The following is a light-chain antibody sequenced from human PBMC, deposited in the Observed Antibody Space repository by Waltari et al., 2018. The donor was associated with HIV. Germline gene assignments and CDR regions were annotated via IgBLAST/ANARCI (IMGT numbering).Light chain of an antibody. CDR3: QQSYITPLS. CDR2: AAS. CDR1: QSISND. V-gene: IGKV1-39*01. Sequence: DIQMTQSPSSLSASIGDRVIITCRASQSISNDLNWFQLRPGEAPKLLIYAASTLQSGVPSRFSASASGTAFNLTISSLQPEDFAIYFCQQSYITPLSFGGGTKV. J-gene: IGKJ4*01.